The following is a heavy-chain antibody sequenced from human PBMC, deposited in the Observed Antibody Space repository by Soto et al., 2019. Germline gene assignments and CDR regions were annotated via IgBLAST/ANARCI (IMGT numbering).Heavy chain of an antibody. CDR3: GSVFED. J-gene: IGHJ4*01. Sequence: PAGSLCLSCAASGVSFSNSWMHWVRQVPGRGLVWVSRIDHEGIGTSYAASVKGRFTISRDNAKHMVYLEMNSLRAEDTAVYYCGSVFEDWGHGTLVTVSS. D-gene: IGHD3-3*01. V-gene: IGHV3-74*01. CDR1: GVSFSNSW. CDR2: IDHEGIGT.